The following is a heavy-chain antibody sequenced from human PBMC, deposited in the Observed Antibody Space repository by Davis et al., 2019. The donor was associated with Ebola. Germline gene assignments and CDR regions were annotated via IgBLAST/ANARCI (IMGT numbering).Heavy chain of an antibody. V-gene: IGHV3-74*01. CDR3: ANWGSGSCYLYYGMDV. D-gene: IGHD1-26*01. J-gene: IGHJ6*02. CDR2: INSDGSST. CDR1: GFTFSSYW. Sequence: GESLKISCAASGFTFSSYWMHWVRQAPGKGLVWVSRINSDGSSTRYADSVKGRFTISRDNSKNTLYLQMNSLRAEDTAVYYCANWGSGSCYLYYGMDVWGQGTTVTVSS.